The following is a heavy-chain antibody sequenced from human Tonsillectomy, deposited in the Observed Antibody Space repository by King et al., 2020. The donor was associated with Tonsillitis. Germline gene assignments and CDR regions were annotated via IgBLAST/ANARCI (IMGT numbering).Heavy chain of an antibody. V-gene: IGHV3-9*01. J-gene: IGHJ3*02. D-gene: IGHD2-15*01. CDR2: ISWNSGSI. CDR3: AKLTGPGGCSGGSCYSDAFDI. CDR1: GFTFDDYA. Sequence: VQLVESGGGLVQPGRSLRLSCAASGFTFDDYAMHWVRQAPGKGLEWVSGISWNSGSIGYADSVKGRFTIYRDNAMNSLYLQMNSLRTEDTALYYCAKLTGPGGCSGGSCYSDAFDIWGQGTVVTVSS.